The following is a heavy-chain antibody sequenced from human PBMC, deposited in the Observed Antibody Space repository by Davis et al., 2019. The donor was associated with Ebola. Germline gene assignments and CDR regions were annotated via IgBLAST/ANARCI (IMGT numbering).Heavy chain of an antibody. Sequence: GESLKISCVASGFTFRGSAMTWVRQAPGGGLAWVSGISASGADIKYADSVRGRFSISRDDSKNTLYLQMSSLRDEDTAVYYCARRIIGDSRGGVDVWGQGTTVSVSS. CDR3: ARRIIGDSRGGVDV. D-gene: IGHD4-17*01. V-gene: IGHV3-23*01. CDR1: GFTFRGSA. J-gene: IGHJ6*02. CDR2: ISASGADI.